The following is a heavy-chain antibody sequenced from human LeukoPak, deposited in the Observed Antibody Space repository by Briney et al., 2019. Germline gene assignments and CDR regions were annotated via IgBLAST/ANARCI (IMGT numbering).Heavy chain of an antibody. CDR2: INWNGGST. D-gene: IGHD6-25*01. J-gene: IGHJ6*03. V-gene: IGHV3-20*04. CDR1: GFTFDDYG. CDR3: ARGQADEWRSGGDYYMDV. Sequence: PGGSLRLSCAASGFTFDDYGMSWVRQAPGKGLEWVSGINWNGGSTGYADSVKGRFTISRDNAKNSLYLQMNSLRAEDTALYYCARGQADEWRSGGDYYMDVWGKGTTVTVSS.